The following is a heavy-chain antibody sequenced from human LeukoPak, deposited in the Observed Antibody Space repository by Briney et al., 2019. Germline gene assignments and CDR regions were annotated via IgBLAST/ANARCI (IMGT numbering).Heavy chain of an antibody. J-gene: IGHJ6*02. Sequence: ASVKVSCKVSGYTLTELSMYWLRQAPGKGLEWMGGFDPEDGETIYAQKFQGRVTMTEDTSTDTAYMELSSLRSEDTAVYYCATSTIFGVDPPYYYYGMDVRGQGTTVTVSS. CDR1: GYTLTELS. CDR3: ATSTIFGVDPPYYYYGMDV. D-gene: IGHD3-3*01. V-gene: IGHV1-24*01. CDR2: FDPEDGET.